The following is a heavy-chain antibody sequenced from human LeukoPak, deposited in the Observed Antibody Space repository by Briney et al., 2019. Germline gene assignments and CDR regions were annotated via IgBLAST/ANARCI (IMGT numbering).Heavy chain of an antibody. Sequence: SETLSLTCTVSGGSISSYYWSWIRQPPGKGLGWVWYIYYSGSTNYNPSLKSRVTISVDTSKNQFSLKLSSVTAADTAVYYCARAIAAAGTRGAFDIWGQGTMVTVSS. J-gene: IGHJ3*02. CDR3: ARAIAAAGTRGAFDI. CDR1: GGSISSYY. CDR2: IYYSGST. D-gene: IGHD6-13*01. V-gene: IGHV4-59*01.